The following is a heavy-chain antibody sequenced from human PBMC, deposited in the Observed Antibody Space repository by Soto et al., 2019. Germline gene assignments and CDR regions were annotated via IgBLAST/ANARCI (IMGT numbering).Heavy chain of an antibody. CDR2: VTPMFGTA. V-gene: IGHV1-69*06. Sequence: QVQLVQSGAEVKKPGSSVKVSCKASGGTFSSHAISWVRQAPGQGLEWMGGVTPMFGTANYAQNFQGRVTIIADKFTPTVYMELAGLTTDDTAVYYCARGDDFDYYYAVDVWGQGTTVTVSS. D-gene: IGHD3-10*01. CDR3: ARGDDFDYYYAVDV. J-gene: IGHJ6*02. CDR1: GGTFSSHA.